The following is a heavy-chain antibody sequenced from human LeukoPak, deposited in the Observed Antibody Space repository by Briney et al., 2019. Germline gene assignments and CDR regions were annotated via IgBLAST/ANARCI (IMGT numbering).Heavy chain of an antibody. CDR1: GYTLTELS. J-gene: IGHJ5*02. CDR3: AIRFGESLGNWFDP. D-gene: IGHD3-10*01. CDR2: FDPEDGET. V-gene: IGHV1-24*01. Sequence: ASVKVSCKVSGYTLTELSMHWVRQAPGKGLEWMGGFDPEDGETIYAQKFQGRVTMTEDTSTDTAYMELSSLRSEDTAVYYCAIRFGESLGNWFDPWGQGTLVTVSS.